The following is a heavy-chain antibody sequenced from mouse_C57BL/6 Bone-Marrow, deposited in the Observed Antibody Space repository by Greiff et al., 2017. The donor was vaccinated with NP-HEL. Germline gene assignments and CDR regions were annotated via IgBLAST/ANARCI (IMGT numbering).Heavy chain of an antibody. CDR3: ARAAYYSNLYAMDY. CDR2: ISDGGSYT. CDR1: GFTFSSYA. J-gene: IGHJ4*01. Sequence: DVKLVESGGGLVKPGGSLKLSCAASGFTFSSYAMSWVRQTPEKRLEWVATISDGGSYTYYPDNVKGRFTISRDNAKNNLYLQMSHLKSEDTAMYYCARAAYYSNLYAMDYWGQGTSVTVSS. D-gene: IGHD2-5*01. V-gene: IGHV5-4*03.